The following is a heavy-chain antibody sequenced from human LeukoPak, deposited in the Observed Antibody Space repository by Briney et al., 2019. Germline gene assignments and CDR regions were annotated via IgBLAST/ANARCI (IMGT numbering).Heavy chain of an antibody. CDR3: ADSGGYLGDDVFDS. CDR1: RASFNSSDYC. CDR2: IYYRGNT. Sequence: SETLSLSCSVSRASFNSSDYCWGWVRQPPGKGLEWIGTIYYRGNTYYNPSLTSRVTISADTSKRQFSLKLTSATAADTAVYYCADSGGYLGDDVFDSWGRGTLVTVSS. D-gene: IGHD3-22*01. V-gene: IGHV4-39*01. J-gene: IGHJ3*02.